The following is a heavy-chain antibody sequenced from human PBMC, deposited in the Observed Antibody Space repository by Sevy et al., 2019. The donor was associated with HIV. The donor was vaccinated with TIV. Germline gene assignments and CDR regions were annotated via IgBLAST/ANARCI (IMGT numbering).Heavy chain of an antibody. D-gene: IGHD5-12*01. CDR2: IRSKDYGGTT. CDR3: IKSDYDFDFDY. J-gene: IGHJ4*02. V-gene: IGHV3-49*04. Sequence: GGSLRLSCAASGFTFSTYAMSWVRQAPGKGLEWVGFIRSKDYGGTTEYAASVQGRFTISRDDSKHIAYLQMNSLKTEDTGVYYCIKSDYDFDFDYWGQGTQVTVSS. CDR1: GFTFSTYA.